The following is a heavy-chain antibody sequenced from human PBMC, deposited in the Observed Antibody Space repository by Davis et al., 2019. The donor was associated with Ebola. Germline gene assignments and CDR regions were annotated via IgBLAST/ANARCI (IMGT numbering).Heavy chain of an antibody. CDR1: GDSVSSGG. CDR2: TYYYRSKWNN. V-gene: IGHV6-1*01. D-gene: IGHD6-19*01. CDR3: ARGWSRTGFDY. Sequence: HSQTLSLTCAISGDSVSSGGWNWIRQTPSRGLEWLGRTYYYRSKWNNDYAASVKSRISVNSDTSKNQFSLQLNSVTPEDTAVYFCARGWSRTGFDYWGQGTLVTVSS. J-gene: IGHJ4*02.